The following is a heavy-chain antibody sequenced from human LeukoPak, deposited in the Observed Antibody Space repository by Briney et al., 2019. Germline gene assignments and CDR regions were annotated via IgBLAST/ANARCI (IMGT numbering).Heavy chain of an antibody. D-gene: IGHD1-26*01. CDR2: IYYSGST. CDR1: GGSINIGSSY. V-gene: IGHV4-39*07. Sequence: PSETLSLTCTVSGGSINIGSSYWGWIRQPPGKGLEWIGTIYYSGSTYYNPSLKSRVTISVDTSKNQFSLKLSSVTAADTAVYYCARDLIVGATKRGKGLFDYWGQGTLVTVSS. J-gene: IGHJ4*02. CDR3: ARDLIVGATKRGKGLFDY.